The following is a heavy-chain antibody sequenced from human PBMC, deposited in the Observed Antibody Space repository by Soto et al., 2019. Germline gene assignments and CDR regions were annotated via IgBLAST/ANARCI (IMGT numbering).Heavy chain of an antibody. V-gene: IGHV3-43*01. J-gene: IGHJ5*02. D-gene: IGHD3-3*01. CDR1: GFTFAEYN. Sequence: PVGSLRLSCAASGFTFAEYNMHWFRQAPVNGLEWVSLISRDGTNTNYAESVKGRFTISRDNSKNSLYLQMNSLRTEATALYYCVKETYYYDVSSYYTPGSWGQGTLVTVSS. CDR2: ISRDGTNT. CDR3: VKETYYYDVSSYYTPGS.